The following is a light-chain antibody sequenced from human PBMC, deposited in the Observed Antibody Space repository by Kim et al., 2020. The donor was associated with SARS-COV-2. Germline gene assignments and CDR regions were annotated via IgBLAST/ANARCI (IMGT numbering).Light chain of an antibody. CDR2: DAS. V-gene: IGKV1-5*01. Sequence: SASVGDRVTITCQASQSIGSWLDWYQQKPGKAPKLLIYDASSLESGVPSRFSGSGSGTEFTLTISSLQPDDFATYYCQQYNSYPYTFGQGTKLEI. J-gene: IGKJ2*01. CDR1: QSIGSW. CDR3: QQYNSYPYT.